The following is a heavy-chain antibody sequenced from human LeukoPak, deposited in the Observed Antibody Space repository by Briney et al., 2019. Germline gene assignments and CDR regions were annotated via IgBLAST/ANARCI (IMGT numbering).Heavy chain of an antibody. D-gene: IGHD2-15*01. J-gene: IGHJ4*02. CDR3: ARTVVVAALNYFDY. CDR2: IDWDDDK. Sequence: SGPALVKPPQTLTLTCTFSGFSLSTSGMCVSWIRQPPGKALEWLARIDWDDDKYYSTSLKTRLTISKDTSKNQVVLTMTNMDPVDTATYYCARTVVVAALNYFDYWGQGTLVTVSS. CDR1: GFSLSTSGMC. V-gene: IGHV2-70*11.